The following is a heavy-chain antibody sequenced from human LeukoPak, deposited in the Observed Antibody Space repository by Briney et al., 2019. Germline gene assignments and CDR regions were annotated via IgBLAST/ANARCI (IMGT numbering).Heavy chain of an antibody. CDR2: IRYDGTNK. CDR3: ARWLRGIADEDGVDV. CDR1: GFTFSNYG. J-gene: IGHJ6*02. D-gene: IGHD6-13*01. V-gene: IGHV3-30*02. Sequence: GGSLRLSCAASGFTFSNYGMHWVRQAPGKGLEWVAFIRYDGTNKYYADSVKGRLTISRDNAKNSLYLQMNSLRAEDTAVYYCARWLRGIADEDGVDVWGQGTTVTVSS.